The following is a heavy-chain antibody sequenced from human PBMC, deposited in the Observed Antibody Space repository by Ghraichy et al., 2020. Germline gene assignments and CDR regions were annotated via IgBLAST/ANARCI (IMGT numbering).Heavy chain of an antibody. CDR1: GFTFSSYA. CDR3: AREWLASFDY. D-gene: IGHD5-18*01. J-gene: IGHJ4*02. Sequence: GESLNISCAASGFTFSSYAVHWVRQAPGKGLEWVAVISFDGRNTYYADSVKGRFTISRDNSKNTLYLQMNSLRPEDTSVYYCAREWLASFDYWGQGTLVTVSS. CDR2: ISFDGRNT. V-gene: IGHV3-30*04.